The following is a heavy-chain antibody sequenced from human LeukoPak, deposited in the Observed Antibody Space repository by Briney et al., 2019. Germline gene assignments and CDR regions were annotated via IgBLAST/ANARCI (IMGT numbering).Heavy chain of an antibody. CDR3: ARDLELTYYDSSGYDY. D-gene: IGHD3-22*01. CDR1: EFTFSAYW. V-gene: IGHV3-74*01. Sequence: GGSLRLSCAASEFTFSAYWMHWVRQVPGKGLVWVSRINDDGSSTSYADSVKGRFTISRDNAKNTLYLQMNSLRAEDTAVYYCARDLELTYYDSSGYDYWGQGTPVTVSS. J-gene: IGHJ4*02. CDR2: INDDGSST.